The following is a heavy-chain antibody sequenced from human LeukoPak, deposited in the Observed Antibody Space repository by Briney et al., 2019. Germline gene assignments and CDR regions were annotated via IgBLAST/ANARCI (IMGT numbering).Heavy chain of an antibody. CDR3: ARRYCSGGSCYSEYDYFDY. V-gene: IGHV2-70*11. D-gene: IGHD2-15*01. CDR2: IDWDDDK. J-gene: IGHJ4*02. Sequence: ESGPTLVNPTQTLTLTCTFSGFSLSTNGMCVCWIRQPPGKALEWLARIDWDDDKYYSASLKTRLTISRDTSKNQVVLTMTNMDPVDTARYYCARRYCSGGSCYSEYDYFDYWGQGTLVTVSS. CDR1: GFSLSTNGMC.